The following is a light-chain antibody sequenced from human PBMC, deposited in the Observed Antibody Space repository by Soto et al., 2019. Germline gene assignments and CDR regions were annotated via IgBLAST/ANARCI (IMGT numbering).Light chain of an antibody. Sequence: QSVLTQPPPVSGAPGQRVTISCTGSSSNIGAGYDVHWYQHLPGTAPKLLIYGNTNRPSGVPDRFSGSKSGTSASLAITGLQAEDEADYYCQAYDSSLSGFYVFGTGTKVTVL. CDR2: GNT. V-gene: IGLV1-40*01. J-gene: IGLJ1*01. CDR3: QAYDSSLSGFYV. CDR1: SSNIGAGYD.